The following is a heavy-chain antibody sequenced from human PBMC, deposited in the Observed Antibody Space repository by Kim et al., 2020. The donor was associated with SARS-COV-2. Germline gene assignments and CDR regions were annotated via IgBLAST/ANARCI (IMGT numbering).Heavy chain of an antibody. V-gene: IGHV4-61*02. D-gene: IGHD5-12*01. CDR1: GGSISSGSYY. J-gene: IGHJ4*02. CDR2: IYTSGST. Sequence: SETLSLTCTVSGGSISSGSYYWSWIRQPAGKGLEWIGRIYTSGSTNYNPSLKSRVTISVDTSKNQFSLKLSSVTAADTAVYYCARSGEMATIGHFDYWGQGTLVTVSS. CDR3: ARSGEMATIGHFDY.